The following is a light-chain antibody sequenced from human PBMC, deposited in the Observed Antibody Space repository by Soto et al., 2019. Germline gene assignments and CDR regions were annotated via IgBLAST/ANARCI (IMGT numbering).Light chain of an antibody. CDR1: SSDVGGYNY. J-gene: IGLJ2*01. CDR2: EVS. CDR3: SSYAGSRYWIV. V-gene: IGLV2-8*01. Sequence: QSALTQPPSASGSPGQSVTISCTGTSSDVGGYNYVSWYQQHPGKAPKLMIYEVSKRPSGVPDRFSGSKSGNTASLTVSGLQAEDEADYYCSSYAGSRYWIVFGGGTKLTVL.